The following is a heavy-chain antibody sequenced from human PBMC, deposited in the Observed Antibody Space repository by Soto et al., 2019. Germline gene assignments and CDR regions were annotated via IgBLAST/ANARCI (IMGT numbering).Heavy chain of an antibody. CDR2: ISGSGGST. Sequence: GGSLRLSCAASGFTFSSYAMSWVRQAPGKGLEWVSAISGSGGSTYYADSVKGRFTTSRDNSKNTLYLQMNSLRAEDTAVYYCAKAGDDSSGYYYSGSGYYFDYWGQGTLVTVSS. D-gene: IGHD3-22*01. V-gene: IGHV3-23*01. J-gene: IGHJ4*02. CDR1: GFTFSSYA. CDR3: AKAGDDSSGYYYSGSGYYFDY.